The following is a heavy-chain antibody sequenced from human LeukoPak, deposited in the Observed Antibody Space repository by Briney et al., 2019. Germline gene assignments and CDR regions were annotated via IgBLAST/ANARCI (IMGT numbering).Heavy chain of an antibody. CDR1: GDSISSGSYY. CDR2: IYRSEST. CDR3: ARGYYDSSGYYEAFQH. Sequence: KPSETLSLTCTVSGDSISSGSYYWSRIRLPAGKGLEWIGHIYRSESTNYNASLKSRVTISVDTSKNQFSLKLSSVTAADTAVYYCARGYYDSSGYYEAFQHWGQGTLVPVSS. J-gene: IGHJ1*01. D-gene: IGHD3-22*01. V-gene: IGHV4-61*09.